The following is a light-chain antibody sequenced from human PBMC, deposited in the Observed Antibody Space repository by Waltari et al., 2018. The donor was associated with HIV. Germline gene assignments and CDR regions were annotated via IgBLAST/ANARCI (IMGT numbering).Light chain of an antibody. Sequence: EIVLTKSQGTLSLSPGERAALSCRASQSVSSSYLAWYQQQPAQAPMLLIYGASSRATGIPDRFSGSGSGTDFTLTISSLEPEDFAVYYYQQYGSSPSFGQGTKLEIK. CDR1: QSVSSSY. CDR3: QQYGSSPS. CDR2: GAS. V-gene: IGKV3-20*01. J-gene: IGKJ2*03.